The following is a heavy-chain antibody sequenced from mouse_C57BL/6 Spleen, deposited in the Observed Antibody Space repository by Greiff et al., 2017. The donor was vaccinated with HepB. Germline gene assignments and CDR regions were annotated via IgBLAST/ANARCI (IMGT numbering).Heavy chain of an antibody. CDR1: GYTFTSYW. J-gene: IGHJ2*01. CDR2: IDPSDSYT. Sequence: QVQLQQPGAELVKPGASVKLSCKASGYTFTSYWMQWVKQRPGQGLEWIGEIDPSDSYTNYNQKFKGKATLTVDKSSSTANMQLSSLTSEDSAVYYCARGGTAQATEYWGEGTTLTVSS. D-gene: IGHD3-2*02. V-gene: IGHV1-50*01. CDR3: ARGGTAQATEY.